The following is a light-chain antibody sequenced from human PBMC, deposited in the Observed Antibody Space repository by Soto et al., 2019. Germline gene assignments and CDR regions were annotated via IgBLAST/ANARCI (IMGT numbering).Light chain of an antibody. Sequence: ESALTQSPGTLSLSPGERATLSCRASQSVSSTYLARYQQKPGQAPRLLISGASSRATGIPDRFSGSGSGTDFTLTISRLEPEDFAVYYCQQYGSSPLTFGGGTKVDIK. V-gene: IGKV3-20*01. J-gene: IGKJ4*01. CDR3: QQYGSSPLT. CDR1: QSVSSTY. CDR2: GAS.